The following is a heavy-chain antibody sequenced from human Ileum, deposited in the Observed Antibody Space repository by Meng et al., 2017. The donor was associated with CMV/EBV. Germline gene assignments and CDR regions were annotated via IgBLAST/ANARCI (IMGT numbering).Heavy chain of an antibody. D-gene: IGHD1-26*01. CDR3: AKAVGSTKSNYFDY. CDR2: ITWDGLIN. J-gene: IGHJ4*02. V-gene: IGHV3-43D*03. Sequence: GESLKISCASSGFTFKDHAMHWVRQAPGRGLEWVALITWDGLINYYGYSVRGRFTISRDNSKNSLYLQMSSLRGEDTALYYCAKAVGSTKSNYFDYWGQGTLVTVSS. CDR1: GFTFKDHA.